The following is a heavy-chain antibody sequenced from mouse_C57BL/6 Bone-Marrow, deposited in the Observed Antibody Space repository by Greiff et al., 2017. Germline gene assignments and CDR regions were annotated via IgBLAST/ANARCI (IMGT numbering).Heavy chain of an antibody. CDR2: INPYNGGT. V-gene: IGHV1-19*01. CDR1: GYTFTDYY. CDR3: ARSNYDYDDAGFAY. Sequence: EVQLQQSGPVLVKPGASVKMSCKASGYTFTDYYMNWVKQSHGKSLEWIGVINPYNGGTSYNQKFKGKATLTVDKSSSTAYMELNSLTSEDSAVYYWARSNYDYDDAGFAYWGQGTLVTVSA. J-gene: IGHJ3*01. D-gene: IGHD2-4*01.